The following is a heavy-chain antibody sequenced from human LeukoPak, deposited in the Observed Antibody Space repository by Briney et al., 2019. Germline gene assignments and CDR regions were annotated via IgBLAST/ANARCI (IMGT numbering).Heavy chain of an antibody. CDR2: IRYDGSNK. CDR3: AGGWSNWFDP. J-gene: IGHJ5*02. CDR1: GFTFSSYG. Sequence: PGGPLRLSCAASGFTFSSYGMHWVRQAPGKGLEWVAFIRYDGSNKYYADSVKGRFTISRDNSKNTLYLQMNSLRAEDTAVYYCAGGWSNWFDPWGQGTLVTVSS. D-gene: IGHD6-19*01. V-gene: IGHV3-30*02.